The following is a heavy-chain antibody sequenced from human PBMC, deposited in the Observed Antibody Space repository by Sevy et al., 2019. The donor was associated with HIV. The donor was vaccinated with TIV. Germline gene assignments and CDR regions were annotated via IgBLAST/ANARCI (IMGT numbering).Heavy chain of an antibody. CDR2: IKQDGSEK. CDR1: GFTFSSYW. Sequence: GGSLRLSCAASGFTFSSYWMSWVRQAPGKGLEWVANIKQDGSEKYYVDSVKGRSTISRDNAKNSLYLQMNSLRAEDTAVYYCARDWRSSGWPLTIDYWGQGTLVTVSS. J-gene: IGHJ4*02. D-gene: IGHD6-19*01. V-gene: IGHV3-7*03. CDR3: ARDWRSSGWPLTIDY.